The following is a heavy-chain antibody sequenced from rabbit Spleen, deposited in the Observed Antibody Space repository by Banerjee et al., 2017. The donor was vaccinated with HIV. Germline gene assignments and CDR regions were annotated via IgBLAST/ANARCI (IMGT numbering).Heavy chain of an antibody. D-gene: IGHD6-1*01. V-gene: IGHV1S47*01. Sequence: EESGGGLVQPEGSLTLTCKASGFDFSNNAMCWVRQTPGKGPEWVACIYNGDGSTYYASWVNGRFTISRSTSLNTVTLQMTSLTAADTATYFCARDVGTYDYIDVYFNLWGPGTLVTVS. CDR3: ARDVGTYDYIDVYFNL. CDR2: IYNGDGST. CDR1: GFDFSNNA. J-gene: IGHJ4*01.